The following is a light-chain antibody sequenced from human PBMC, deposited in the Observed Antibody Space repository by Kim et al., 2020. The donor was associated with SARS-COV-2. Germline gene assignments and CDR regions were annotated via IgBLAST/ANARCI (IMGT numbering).Light chain of an antibody. CDR2: GAS. V-gene: IGKV3-20*01. CDR1: QSLTGSY. CDR3: QQYGSSLIT. J-gene: IGKJ4*01. Sequence: SPGERAPLACRASQSLTGSYLAWYQQKAGQAPRLFIYGASSRATGIPDRFSGSGSGTDFTLTISRLEPEDFAVYYCQQYGSSLITFGGGTKVDIK.